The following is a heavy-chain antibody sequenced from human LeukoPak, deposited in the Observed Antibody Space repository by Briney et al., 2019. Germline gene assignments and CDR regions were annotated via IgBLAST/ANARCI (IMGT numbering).Heavy chain of an antibody. CDR2: IYSGGST. CDR3: ARDALYGYSSSWSDY. CDR1: GFTVSSNY. D-gene: IGHD6-13*01. V-gene: IGHV3-66*01. Sequence: GGFLRLSCAASGFTVSSNYMSWVRQAPGKGLEWVSVIYSGGSTYYADSVKGRFTISRDNSKNTLYLQMNSLRAEDTAVYYCARDALYGYSSSWSDYWGQGTLVTVSS. J-gene: IGHJ4*02.